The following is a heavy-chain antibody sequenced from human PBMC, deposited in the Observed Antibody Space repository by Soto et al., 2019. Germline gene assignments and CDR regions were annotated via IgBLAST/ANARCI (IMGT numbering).Heavy chain of an antibody. CDR2: MNPNSGNT. Sequence: ASVTVSCQASGYTITSYDINWVRQATGQGLEWMGWMNPNSGNTGYAQKFQGRVTKNQFSLQLTSVTPEDTAVYYCAGTTSHQWYYMDVWGKGTTVTVSS. J-gene: IGHJ6*03. D-gene: IGHD1-7*01. V-gene: IGHV1-8*01. CDR3: AGTTSHQWYYMDV. CDR1: GYTITSYD.